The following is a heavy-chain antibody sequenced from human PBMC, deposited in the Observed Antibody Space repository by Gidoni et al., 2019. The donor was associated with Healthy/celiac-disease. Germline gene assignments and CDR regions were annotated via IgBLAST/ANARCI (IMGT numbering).Heavy chain of an antibody. J-gene: IGHJ6*02. CDR3: ARLNCGGDCYRYYYGMDV. CDR1: GYTFTSYG. Sequence: QVQLVQSGAEVKKPGASVKVSCKASGYTFTSYGISWVRQAPGQGLEWMGWISAYNGNTNYAQKLQGRVTMTTDTSTSTAYRELRSLRSDDTAVYYCARLNCGGDCYRYYYGMDVWGQGTTVTVSS. D-gene: IGHD2-21*02. CDR2: ISAYNGNT. V-gene: IGHV1-18*01.